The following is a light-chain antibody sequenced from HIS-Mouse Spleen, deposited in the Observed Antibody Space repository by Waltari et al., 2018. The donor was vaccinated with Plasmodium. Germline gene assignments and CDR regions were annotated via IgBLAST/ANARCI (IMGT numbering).Light chain of an antibody. CDR1: ALHKTI. CDR2: EDS. Sequence: SYELTQPPSVSVSPGQTARITCSGDALHKTIAYWYQQKSGQAPVLVIYEDSKRPSGIPERFSGSSSGTMATLTISGAQVEDEADYYCYSTDSSGNHRVFGGGTKLTVL. V-gene: IGLV3-10*01. J-gene: IGLJ3*02. CDR3: YSTDSSGNHRV.